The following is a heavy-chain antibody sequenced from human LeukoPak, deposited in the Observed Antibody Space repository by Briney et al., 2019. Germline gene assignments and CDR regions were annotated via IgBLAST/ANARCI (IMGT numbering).Heavy chain of an antibody. CDR2: LYHSDSA. V-gene: IGHV4-38-2*01. Sequence: SETLSLTCAVSGYSLSNNYYWVWIRQPPGRGLEWIDSLYHSDSAYYNTSLRSRVSMSVDTSKNQFSLTLSFVTAADTAVYYCARQHDSYYYYYIDVWGSGTTVTVSS. CDR3: ARQHDSYYYYYIDV. J-gene: IGHJ6*03. CDR1: GYSLSNNYY.